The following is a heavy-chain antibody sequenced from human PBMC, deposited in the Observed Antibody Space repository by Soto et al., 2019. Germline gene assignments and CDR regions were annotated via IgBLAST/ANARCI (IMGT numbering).Heavy chain of an antibody. V-gene: IGHV4-31*03. CDR3: AREGGIVGATAADY. D-gene: IGHD1-26*01. J-gene: IGHJ4*02. CDR2: IYYSGST. CDR1: GGSISSGGYY. Sequence: QVQLQESGPGLVKPSQTLSLTCTVSGGSISSGGYYWSWIRQHPGKGLEWIGYIYYSGSTYYNPSLKRRVPISVDTSKTQFYLKLSSVTAADTAVYYCAREGGIVGATAADYWGQGTLVTVSS.